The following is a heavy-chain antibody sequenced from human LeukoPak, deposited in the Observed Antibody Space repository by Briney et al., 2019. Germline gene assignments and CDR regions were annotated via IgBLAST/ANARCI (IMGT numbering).Heavy chain of an antibody. J-gene: IGHJ5*02. CDR1: GGTFSSYA. CDR3: ARGSSGYHNWFDP. D-gene: IGHD3-22*01. CDR2: IIPIFGTA. Sequence: SVKVSCKASGGTFSSYAISWVRQAPGQGLEWMGRIIPIFGTANYAQKFQGRVTITTDESTSTAYMELSSLRSEDTAVYYCARGSSGYHNWFDPWGQGALVTVSS. V-gene: IGHV1-69*05.